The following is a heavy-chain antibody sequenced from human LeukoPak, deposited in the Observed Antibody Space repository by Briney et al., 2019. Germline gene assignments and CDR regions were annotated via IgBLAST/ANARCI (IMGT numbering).Heavy chain of an antibody. Sequence: GGSLRLSCAASGFTFSSYAMSWVRQAPGKGLEWVSTISGSGDSTYSADSVKGRFTISRDNSKNTLYLQMNSLRAEDTAVYYCAKANYRDYVGGDFDYWGQGTLVTVSS. V-gene: IGHV3-23*01. D-gene: IGHD4-17*01. J-gene: IGHJ4*02. CDR2: ISGSGDST. CDR1: GFTFSSYA. CDR3: AKANYRDYVGGDFDY.